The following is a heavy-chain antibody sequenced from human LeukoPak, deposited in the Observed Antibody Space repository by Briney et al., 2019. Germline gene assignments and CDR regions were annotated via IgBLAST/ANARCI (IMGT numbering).Heavy chain of an antibody. D-gene: IGHD6-13*01. CDR2: IKEDGSEK. V-gene: IGHV3-7*01. Sequence: GGSLRLSCAASGITYSYTSMSWVRQAPGKGLEWVANIKEDGSEKYYVDSVKGRFTISRDNAKNSLYLQMNSLRAEDTAVYFCARAHSSSWEYWGQGALVTVSS. CDR3: ARAHSSSWEY. CDR1: GITYSYTS. J-gene: IGHJ4*02.